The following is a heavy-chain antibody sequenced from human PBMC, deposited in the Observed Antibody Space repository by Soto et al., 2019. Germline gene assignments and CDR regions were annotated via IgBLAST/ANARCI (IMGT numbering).Heavy chain of an antibody. Sequence: QVQLVQSGAEMKKPGSSVKVSCQSSGGTFNTYAMNWVRQAPGQGPEWMGDISPMFGAANYAPKFQGRVTSSADDSTGTSYMQVSSLTSEDTALYCCAREVQVHTPAFVYWGQGTLVTVSS. V-gene: IGHV1-69*19. CDR1: GGTFNTYA. D-gene: IGHD3-10*01. J-gene: IGHJ4*02. CDR3: AREVQVHTPAFVY. CDR2: ISPMFGAA.